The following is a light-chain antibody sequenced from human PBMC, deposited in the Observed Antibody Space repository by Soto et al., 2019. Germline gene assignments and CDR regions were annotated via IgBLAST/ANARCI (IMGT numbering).Light chain of an antibody. V-gene: IGKV3-15*01. Sequence: IVLTQSPGTLSLSPGDRATLSCGASQTVSGNYLAWYQQKPGQVPRLLIYGASTRATGIPARFSGSGSGTEFTLTISSLQSEDFAVYYCQQYNNWPPWTFGQGTKVDIK. CDR3: QQYNNWPPWT. J-gene: IGKJ1*01. CDR2: GAS. CDR1: QTVSGN.